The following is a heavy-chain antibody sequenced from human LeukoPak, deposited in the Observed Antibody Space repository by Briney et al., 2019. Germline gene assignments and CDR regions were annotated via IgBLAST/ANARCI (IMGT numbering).Heavy chain of an antibody. CDR1: GYTFTSYD. CDR2: MNPNSGNT. J-gene: IGHJ4*02. CDR3: ARDGLTMVRGVIAGGYFDY. Sequence: ASVKVSCKASGYTFTSYDINWVRQATGQGLEWMGWMNPNSGNTGYAQKFQGRVTMTRNTSISTAYMELSSLRAEDTAVYYCARDGLTMVRGVIAGGYFDYWGQGTLVTVSS. D-gene: IGHD3-10*01. V-gene: IGHV1-8*01.